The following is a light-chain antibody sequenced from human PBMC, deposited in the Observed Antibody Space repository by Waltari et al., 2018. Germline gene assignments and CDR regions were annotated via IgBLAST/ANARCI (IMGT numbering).Light chain of an antibody. CDR2: DAS. J-gene: IGKJ5*01. Sequence: DIQMTQSPSSLSASVGDRVTITCQASQDINNFLNWYQQKPGKAPKIVIYDASNLETGVPSTFIVGGSGTYYTFIITSLQPEVIATYYCEQHDNLPITFGQGTRLEI. V-gene: IGKV1-33*01. CDR1: QDINNF. CDR3: EQHDNLPIT.